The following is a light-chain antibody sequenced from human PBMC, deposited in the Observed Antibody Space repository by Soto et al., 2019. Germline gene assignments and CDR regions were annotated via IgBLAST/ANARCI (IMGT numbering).Light chain of an antibody. CDR3: QKYNSAPNT. CDR1: QDISQY. V-gene: IGKV1-27*01. Sequence: DIQMTQSPSSLSASVGDRVTITCRASQDISQYLAWYQQKPGKVPKLLIYAASTLQTGVQSRFSGSGSGTVFTLTINSLQPEDVATYYCQKYNSAPNTFGRGTRLEIK. J-gene: IGKJ2*01. CDR2: AAS.